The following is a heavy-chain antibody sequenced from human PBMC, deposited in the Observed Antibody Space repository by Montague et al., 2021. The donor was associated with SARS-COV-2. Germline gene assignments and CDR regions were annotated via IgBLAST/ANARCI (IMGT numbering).Heavy chain of an antibody. V-gene: IGHV4-59*01. CDR3: AGVGAGRLLSAGPVYAFDI. Sequence: SETLSLTCTVSGGSISSYYWSWIRMPQGQGMEWIGFIYSSGSTNYNPSLTSRVPITVDMSTNQNSLKLNFVTAAHTAVYYCAGVGAGRLLSAGPVYAFDIWGQGTLVTVSS. CDR1: GGSISSYY. J-gene: IGHJ3*02. D-gene: IGHD1-14*01. CDR2: IYSSGST.